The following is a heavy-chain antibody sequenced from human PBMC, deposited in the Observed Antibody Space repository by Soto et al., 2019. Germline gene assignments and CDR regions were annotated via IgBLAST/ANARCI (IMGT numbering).Heavy chain of an antibody. J-gene: IGHJ3*02. Sequence: QVQLVQSGAEVKKPGSSVKVSCKASGGTFSSYTISWLRQAPGQGLEWMGRIIPILGIANYAQKFQGRVTITADKSTSTAYMELSSLRAEDTAVYYCARIHSSGQADAFEIWGQGTMVTVSS. D-gene: IGHD3-22*01. CDR1: GGTFSSYT. CDR2: IIPILGIA. CDR3: ARIHSSGQADAFEI. V-gene: IGHV1-69*02.